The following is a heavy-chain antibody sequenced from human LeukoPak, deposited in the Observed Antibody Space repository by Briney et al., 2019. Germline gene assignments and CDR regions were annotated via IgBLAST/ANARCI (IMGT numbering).Heavy chain of an antibody. D-gene: IGHD6-6*01. CDR1: GFTFSSYA. V-gene: IGHV3-30-3*01. J-gene: IGHJ4*02. Sequence: RSLRLSCAASGFTFSSYAMHWVRQAPGKGLEWVAVISYDGSNNYYADSVKGRFSISRDNSKNTLYLEMSSLRAEDTAVYYCATGRYSSSSGYDYWGQGTLVTVSS. CDR3: ATGRYSSSSGYDY. CDR2: ISYDGSNN.